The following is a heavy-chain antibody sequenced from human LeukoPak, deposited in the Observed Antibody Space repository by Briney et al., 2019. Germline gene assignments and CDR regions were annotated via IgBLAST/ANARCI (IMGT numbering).Heavy chain of an antibody. CDR3: AKGLNFGVVIPFDY. D-gene: IGHD3-3*01. J-gene: IGHJ4*02. CDR1: GFTFSSYG. CDR2: ISYDGSNK. Sequence: GGSLRLSCAASGFTFSSYGMHWVRQAPGKGLEWVAVISYDGSNKYYADSVKGRFTISRDNSKNTLYLQMNSLRAEDTAVYYCAKGLNFGVVIPFDYWGQGTLVTVSS. V-gene: IGHV3-30*18.